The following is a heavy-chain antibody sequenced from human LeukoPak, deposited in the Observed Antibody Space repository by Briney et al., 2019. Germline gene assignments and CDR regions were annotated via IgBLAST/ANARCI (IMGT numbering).Heavy chain of an antibody. CDR1: GFTFSSYS. Sequence: PGGSLRLSCAASGFTFSSYSMNWVRQAPGKGLEWVSYISSSSSTIYYADSVKGRFTISRDNAKNSLYLQMDSLRAEDTAVYYCAKDRADNGDRLRFDPWGQGTLVTVSS. J-gene: IGHJ5*02. CDR2: ISSSSSTI. V-gene: IGHV3-48*01. CDR3: AKDRADNGDRLRFDP. D-gene: IGHD4-17*01.